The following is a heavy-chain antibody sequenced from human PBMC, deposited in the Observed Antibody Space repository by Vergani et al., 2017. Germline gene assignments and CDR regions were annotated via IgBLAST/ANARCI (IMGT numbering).Heavy chain of an antibody. J-gene: IGHJ4*02. Sequence: QVQLPQLGAGLLKPSETLSLTCAVYGGSFSGYYWSWIRQPPGKGLEWIGEINHSGSTNYNPSLKSRVTISVDTSKNQFSLKLSSVTAADTAVYYCARLVGATRRFDYWGQGTLVTVSS. D-gene: IGHD1-26*01. CDR3: ARLVGATRRFDY. CDR2: INHSGST. V-gene: IGHV4-34*01. CDR1: GGSFSGYY.